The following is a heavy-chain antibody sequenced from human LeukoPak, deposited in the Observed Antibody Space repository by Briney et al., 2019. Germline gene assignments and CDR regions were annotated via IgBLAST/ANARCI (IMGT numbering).Heavy chain of an antibody. CDR3: ARANLWFGGDAFDI. J-gene: IGHJ3*02. V-gene: IGHV4-59*11. D-gene: IGHD3-10*01. CDR2: IYYSGST. Sequence: SETLSLTCTVSGGSISSHYWSWIRQPPGKGLEWIGYIYYSGSTNYNPSLKSRVTISVDTSKNQFSLKLSSVTAADTAVYYCARANLWFGGDAFDIWGQGTMVTVSS. CDR1: GGSISSHY.